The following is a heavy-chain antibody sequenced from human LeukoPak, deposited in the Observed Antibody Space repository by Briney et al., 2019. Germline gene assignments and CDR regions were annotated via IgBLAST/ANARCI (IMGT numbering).Heavy chain of an antibody. Sequence: PSETLSLTCAVYGGSFSGYYWSWIRQPPGKGLEWIGEINHSGSTNYNPSLKSRVTISVDTSKNQFSLKLSSVTAADTAVYYCGRCRLMVYAHWYFDLWGRGTLVTVSS. CDR3: GRCRLMVYAHWYFDL. J-gene: IGHJ2*01. CDR1: GGSFSGYY. CDR2: INHSGST. V-gene: IGHV4-34*01. D-gene: IGHD2-8*01.